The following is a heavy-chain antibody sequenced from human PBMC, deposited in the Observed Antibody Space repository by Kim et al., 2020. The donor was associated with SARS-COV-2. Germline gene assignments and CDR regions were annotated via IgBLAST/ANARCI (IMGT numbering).Heavy chain of an antibody. J-gene: IGHJ4*02. Sequence: GGSLRLSCAASGFTFSSYGMHWVRQAPGKGLEWVAVIWYDGSNKYYADSVKGRFTISRDNSKNTLYLQMNSLRAGDTAVYYCARDEALGELLNYWGQGTLVTVSS. CDR1: GFTFSSYG. CDR3: ARDEALGELLNY. CDR2: IWYDGSNK. V-gene: IGHV3-33*01. D-gene: IGHD3-10*01.